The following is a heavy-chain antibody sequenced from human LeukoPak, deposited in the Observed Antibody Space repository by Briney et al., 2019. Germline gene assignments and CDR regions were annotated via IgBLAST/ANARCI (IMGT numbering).Heavy chain of an antibody. D-gene: IGHD3-10*01. CDR3: TTDTFGARDS. V-gene: IGHV3-74*01. CDR1: GYTYSRYW. Sequence: GGSLRLSCAASGYTYSRYWMHWVRQGPGKGLVWVSRINEDGSSTSYAESVRGRFTISRDNAKNTLYLQMNSLRAEDAAVYYCTTDTFGARDSWGQGTLVTVPS. J-gene: IGHJ4*02. CDR2: INEDGSST.